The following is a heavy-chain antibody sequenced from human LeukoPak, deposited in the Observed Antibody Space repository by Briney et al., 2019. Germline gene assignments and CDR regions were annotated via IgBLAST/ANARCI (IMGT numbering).Heavy chain of an antibody. CDR3: ARGYCSGGSCYSVENWFDP. V-gene: IGHV1-2*06. CDR1: GYTFTGYY. D-gene: IGHD2-15*01. CDR2: INPNSGGT. Sequence: ASVKVSCKAAGYTFTGYYMFWVRQAPGQGLEWMGRINPNSGGTNYAQKLQGRVTITRDTSISTAYMELSRLRSDDTAVYYCARGYCSGGSCYSVENWFDPWGQGTLVTVSS. J-gene: IGHJ5*02.